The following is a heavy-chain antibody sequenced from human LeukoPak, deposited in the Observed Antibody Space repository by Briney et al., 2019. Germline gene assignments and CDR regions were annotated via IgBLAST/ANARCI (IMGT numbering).Heavy chain of an antibody. CDR3: AGEYCSGGSCRQGFDY. CDR2: INPNSGDT. V-gene: IGHV1-2*02. CDR1: GYTFTDYY. Sequence: ASVKVSCKASGYTFTDYYMHWVRQAPGQGLEWMGWINPNSGDTNHAQNFQGRVTLTRDTSISTAYMELSSLRSDDSTVYYCAGEYCSGGSCRQGFDYWGQGTLVTVSS. D-gene: IGHD2-15*01. J-gene: IGHJ4*02.